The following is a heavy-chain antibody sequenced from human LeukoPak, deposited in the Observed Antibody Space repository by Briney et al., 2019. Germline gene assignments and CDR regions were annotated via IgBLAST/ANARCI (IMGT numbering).Heavy chain of an antibody. CDR2: ISTSSSYI. J-gene: IGHJ4*02. CDR3: AGDMTYSSSFVIDY. Sequence: PGGSLRLSCAASGFTFSSYTMSWVRQAPGKGLEWVSSISTSSSYIYYADSVKGRFTISRDNAKNSLYLQMNSLRAEDTAVYYCAGDMTYSSSFVIDYWGQGTLVTASS. D-gene: IGHD6-6*01. CDR1: GFTFSSYT. V-gene: IGHV3-21*01.